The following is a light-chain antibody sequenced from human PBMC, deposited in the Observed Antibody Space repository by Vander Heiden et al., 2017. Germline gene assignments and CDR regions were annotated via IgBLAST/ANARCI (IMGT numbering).Light chain of an antibody. V-gene: IGKV1-39*01. CDR1: QSIDSS. CDR3: QQSHSAPYT. J-gene: IGKJ2*01. CDR2: TAY. Sequence: DIQMAQSPSSLSASIGDRVTITCRASQSIDSSLNWFQQKPGKAPKLLIYTAYSLQSGVPSRFTGSGSATEFTRTISSLQAEDFATYFCQQSHSAPYTFGQGTKVEMK.